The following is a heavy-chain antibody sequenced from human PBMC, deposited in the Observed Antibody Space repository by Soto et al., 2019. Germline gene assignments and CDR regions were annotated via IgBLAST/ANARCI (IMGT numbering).Heavy chain of an antibody. D-gene: IGHD3-10*01. CDR2: VDHSGRP. Sequence: SETLSLTCAVSGYSINSDYYWGWIRQPPGKGLEWIGSVDHSGRPYYSPSLRSRLTIFIATSKNQFSLRLTSVTAADTAMYFCAKKGYYPSGKINLFDSWGPGTLVTSPQ. CDR3: AKKGYYPSGKINLFDS. CDR1: GYSINSDYY. V-gene: IGHV4-38-2*01. J-gene: IGHJ4*02.